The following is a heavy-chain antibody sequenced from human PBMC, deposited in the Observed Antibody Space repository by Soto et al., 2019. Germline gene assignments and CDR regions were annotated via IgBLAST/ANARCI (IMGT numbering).Heavy chain of an antibody. J-gene: IGHJ5*02. CDR1: GGSISRGAYY. D-gene: IGHD3-10*01. V-gene: IGHV4-31*03. CDR3: ARTPGSFSWS. Sequence: QVLLQESGPGLVKPSQTLSLTCTVSGGSISRGAYYWTWIRQQPGKGLEWIGYISYTGSTSYNPSLTRRIIISVDTSKNQFSLKLSSVTAADTAVYYCARTPGSFSWSWGQGALVTVSS. CDR2: ISYTGST.